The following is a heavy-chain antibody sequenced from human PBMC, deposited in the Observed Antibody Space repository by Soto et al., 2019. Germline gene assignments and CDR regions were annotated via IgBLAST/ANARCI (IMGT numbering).Heavy chain of an antibody. J-gene: IGHJ5*02. CDR2: MFDTGNI. CDR3: ARQQGYGWFDP. CDR1: GGSISDYY. D-gene: IGHD5-18*01. V-gene: IGHV4-59*08. Sequence: SETLSLTCTVSGGSISDYYWSWIRQPPGKRLEWIGYMFDTGNINYNPSLRSRLTISVDTSKNQLSLKMTSVTAADTAVYYCARQQGYGWFDPWGQGTLVTVSP.